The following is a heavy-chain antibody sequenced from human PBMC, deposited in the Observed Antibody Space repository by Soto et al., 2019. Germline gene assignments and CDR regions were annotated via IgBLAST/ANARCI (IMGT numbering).Heavy chain of an antibody. V-gene: IGHV3-30-3*01. Sequence: GVSLRLSCAASGFTFSSYAMHWVRQAPGKGLEWVAVISYDGSNKYYADSVKGRFTISRDNAKNSLYLQMNSLRAEDTAVYYCARDVGSFGYYGMDVWGQGTTVTVS. CDR3: ARDVGSFGYYGMDV. J-gene: IGHJ6*02. CDR1: GFTFSSYA. CDR2: ISYDGSNK. D-gene: IGHD6-13*01.